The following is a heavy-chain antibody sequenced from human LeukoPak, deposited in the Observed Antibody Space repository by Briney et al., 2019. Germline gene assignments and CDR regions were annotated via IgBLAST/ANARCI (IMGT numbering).Heavy chain of an antibody. CDR2: ISSSSSYI. D-gene: IGHD6-19*01. Sequence: GGSLRLSCAASGFTFSSYSMNWVRQAPGKGLEWVSSISSSSSYIYYADSVKGRFTISRDNAKNSLYLQMNSLRAEDTAVYYCAKESGWYAPGAFDYWGQGTLVTVSS. V-gene: IGHV3-21*04. J-gene: IGHJ4*02. CDR3: AKESGWYAPGAFDY. CDR1: GFTFSSYS.